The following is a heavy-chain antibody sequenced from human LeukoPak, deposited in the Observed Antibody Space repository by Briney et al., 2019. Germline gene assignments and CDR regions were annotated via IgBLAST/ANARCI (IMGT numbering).Heavy chain of an antibody. CDR1: GFTFSSYW. V-gene: IGHV3-7*01. CDR2: IKQDGSEK. Sequence: GGSLRLSCAASGFTFSSYWMSWVRQAPGKGLEWVANIKQDGSEKYYVDSVKGRFTISRDNAKNSLYLQMNSLRAEDTAVYYCARDPGEALRFLEWPSAGYYYGMDVWGQGTTVTVSS. CDR3: ARDPGEALRFLEWPSAGYYYGMDV. J-gene: IGHJ6*02. D-gene: IGHD3-3*01.